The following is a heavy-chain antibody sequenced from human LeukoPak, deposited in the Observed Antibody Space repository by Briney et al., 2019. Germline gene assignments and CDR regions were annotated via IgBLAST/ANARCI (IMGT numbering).Heavy chain of an antibody. CDR2: INAGNGNT. J-gene: IGHJ4*02. CDR1: GYTFTSYA. CDR3: ARGYYDFWSGYPLPPDY. V-gene: IGHV1-3*01. Sequence: ASVKVSCKASGYTFTSYAMHWVRQAPGQRLEWMGWINAGNGNTKYSQKFQGRVTITRDTSASTAYMELSSLRSEDTAVYYCARGYYDFWSGYPLPPDYWGQGTLVTVSS. D-gene: IGHD3-3*01.